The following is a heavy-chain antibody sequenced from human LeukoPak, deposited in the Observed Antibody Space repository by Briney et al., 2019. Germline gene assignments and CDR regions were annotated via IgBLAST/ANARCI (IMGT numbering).Heavy chain of an antibody. V-gene: IGHV4-61*01. D-gene: IGHD3-10*01. J-gene: IGHJ3*02. CDR3: ARDSNYYGSGSSDAFDI. Sequence: TPSETLSLTCTVSGGSVSSGSYYWSWIRQSPGKGLEWIGYIYYSGSTNYNPSLKSRVTISVDTSKNQFSLKLSSVTAADTAVYYCARDSNYYGSGSSDAFDIWGQGTMVTVSS. CDR1: GGSVSSGSYY. CDR2: IYYSGST.